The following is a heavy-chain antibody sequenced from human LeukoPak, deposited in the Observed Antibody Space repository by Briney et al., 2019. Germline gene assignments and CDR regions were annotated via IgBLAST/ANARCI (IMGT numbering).Heavy chain of an antibody. Sequence: SETLSLTCTVSGGSVSSGSYYWCWIRQPPGKGLEWIGYIYYSGSTNYNPSLKSRVTISVDTSKNQFSLKLSSVTAADTAVYYCARGVTEINWFDPWGQGTLVTSPQ. V-gene: IGHV4-61*01. CDR2: IYYSGST. CDR3: ARGVTEINWFDP. D-gene: IGHD2-21*02. CDR1: GGSVSSGSYY. J-gene: IGHJ5*02.